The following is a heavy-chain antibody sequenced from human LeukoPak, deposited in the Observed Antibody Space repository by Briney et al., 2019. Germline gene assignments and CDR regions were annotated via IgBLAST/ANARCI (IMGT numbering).Heavy chain of an antibody. CDR1: GFAFIGHS. Sequence: GGSLRLSCAASGFAFIGHSMNWVRQAPGKGLEWLTFIDSSGTTIFSADSVKGRFTISRDNAKDSLYLQMNSLRTEDTAVYYCARGYGDYSLDYWGQGSLVTVSS. CDR2: IDSSGTTI. V-gene: IGHV3-48*01. J-gene: IGHJ4*02. CDR3: ARGYGDYSLDY. D-gene: IGHD4-17*01.